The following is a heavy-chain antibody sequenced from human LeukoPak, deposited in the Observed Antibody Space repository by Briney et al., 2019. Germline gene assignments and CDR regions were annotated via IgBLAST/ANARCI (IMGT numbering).Heavy chain of an antibody. CDR2: IYYSGST. D-gene: IGHD4-23*01. CDR3: ARDTGVTPLGC. J-gene: IGHJ4*02. CDR1: GGSISSYY. Sequence: SETLSLTCTVSGGSISSYYWSWIRQPPGKGLEWIGYIYYSGSTNYNPSLRSRVTISVDTSKNQFSLKLSSVTAADTAVYYCARDTGVTPLGCWGQGTLVTVSS. V-gene: IGHV4-59*01.